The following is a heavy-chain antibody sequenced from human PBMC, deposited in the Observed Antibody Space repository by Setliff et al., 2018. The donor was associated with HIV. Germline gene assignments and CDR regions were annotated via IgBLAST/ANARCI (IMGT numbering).Heavy chain of an antibody. D-gene: IGHD3-22*01. CDR1: GYTFTSYD. J-gene: IGHJ6*04. Sequence: ASVPVSCKASGYTFTSYDFHWVRQATGQGLEWMGWMNPNSGNTGYAQRFQGRVTMTRDTSVSTAYLDLSNLRSEDTAVYYCATTRRDYYDRGRRKQYDLDVWGKGATVTVSS. V-gene: IGHV1-8*02. CDR3: ATTRRDYYDRGRRKQYDLDV. CDR2: MNPNSGNT.